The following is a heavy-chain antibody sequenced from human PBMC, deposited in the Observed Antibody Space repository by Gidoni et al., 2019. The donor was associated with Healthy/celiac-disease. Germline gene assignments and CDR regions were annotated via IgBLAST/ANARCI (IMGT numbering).Heavy chain of an antibody. D-gene: IGHD6-6*01. J-gene: IGHJ4*02. CDR2: INHSGST. CDR1: GGSFSGYY. V-gene: IGHV4-34*01. CDR3: ARGGRYSSSNDY. Sequence: QVQLQQWGPGLLKPSESLSLTCAVYGGSFSGYYWSWIRQPPGKGLEWIGEINHSGSTNYNPSLKSRVTISVDTSKNQFSLKLSSVTAADTAVYYCARGGRYSSSNDYWGQGTLVTVSS.